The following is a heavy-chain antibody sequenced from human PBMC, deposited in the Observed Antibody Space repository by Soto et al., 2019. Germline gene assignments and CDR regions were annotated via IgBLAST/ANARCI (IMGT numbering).Heavy chain of an antibody. D-gene: IGHD2-15*01. J-gene: IGHJ6*02. CDR3: AKESTETYCSGGSCYSGGYYGMDV. Sequence: SLRLSCAASGFTFSSYGMHWVRQAPGKGLEWVAVISYDGSNKYYADSVKGRFTISRDNSKNTLYLQMNSLRAEDTAVYYCAKESTETYCSGGSCYSGGYYGMDVWGQGTTVTVSS. V-gene: IGHV3-30*18. CDR2: ISYDGSNK. CDR1: GFTFSSYG.